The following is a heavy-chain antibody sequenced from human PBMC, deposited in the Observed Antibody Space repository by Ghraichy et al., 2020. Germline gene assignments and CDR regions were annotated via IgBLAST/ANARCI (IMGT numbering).Heavy chain of an antibody. Sequence: QTLSLTCAVSGGSISSGSFSWSWIRQPPGKGLEWIGYIYHSGTTYYNPSLKSRVTILLDDSKNQFSLKLSSVTAADTAVYYCARAPYDDDGFYDDGFDVWGQGIMFTVSS. D-gene: IGHD3-22*01. CDR2: IYHSGTT. CDR1: GGSISSGSFS. CDR3: ARAPYDDDGFYDDGFDV. V-gene: IGHV4-30-2*01. J-gene: IGHJ3*01.